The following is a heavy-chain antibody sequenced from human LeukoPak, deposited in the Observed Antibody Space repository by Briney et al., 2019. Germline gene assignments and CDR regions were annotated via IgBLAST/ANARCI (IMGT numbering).Heavy chain of an antibody. CDR3: PKDRGLWFGELFRGEGYFDY. CDR1: GFTFGIYA. J-gene: IGHJ4*02. Sequence: GGSLRLSCAASGFTFGIYAMSWVREAPGQGLEWVSSVSSSGIGTYYADSVKGRFTLSRDNSKNTLYLQMNSLRAEDTAVYYCPKDRGLWFGELFRGEGYFDYWGQGTLVTVSS. D-gene: IGHD3-10*01. CDR2: VSSSGIGT. V-gene: IGHV3-23*01.